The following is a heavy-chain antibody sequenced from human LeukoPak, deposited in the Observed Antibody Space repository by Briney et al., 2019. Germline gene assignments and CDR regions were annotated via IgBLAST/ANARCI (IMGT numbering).Heavy chain of an antibody. CDR3: VRGKYYYDSSGTNGDY. D-gene: IGHD3-22*01. V-gene: IGHV4-38-2*01. J-gene: IGHJ4*02. Sequence: SETLSLTCAVSGYSISSGYYWGWIRQPPGKGLEWIGSIYHSGSTYYNPSLKSRVTISVDTSKNQFSLKLSSVTAADTAVYYCVRGKYYYDSSGTNGDYWGQGTLVTVSS. CDR2: IYHSGST. CDR1: GYSISSGYY.